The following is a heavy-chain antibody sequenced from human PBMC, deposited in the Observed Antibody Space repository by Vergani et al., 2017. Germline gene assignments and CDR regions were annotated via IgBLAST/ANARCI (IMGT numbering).Heavy chain of an antibody. CDR3: AREKYWAGSDPVYFYYGMDV. CDR1: GGTFGRHA. Sequence: QFQLVQSGNEVKKPGSSVKLSCEASGGTFGRHAISWVRQAPGAGLEWMGGIIPMFGTTSYPQKLQGRGTISADASKRTVYMEVRNLSVEDTALYYCAREKYWAGSDPVYFYYGMDVWGEGTTVTVSS. J-gene: IGHJ6*04. CDR2: IIPMFGTT. D-gene: IGHD3-16*02. V-gene: IGHV1-69*12.